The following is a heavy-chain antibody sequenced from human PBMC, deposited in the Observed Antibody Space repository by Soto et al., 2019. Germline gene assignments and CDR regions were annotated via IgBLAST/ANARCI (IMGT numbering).Heavy chain of an antibody. V-gene: IGHV4-34*01. CDR1: GGSFSGCY. D-gene: IGHD2-8*02. CDR2: INHSGST. J-gene: IGHJ4*02. CDR3: ARDKITGLFDY. Sequence: QVQIQQWGAGLLKLSETLSLTCAVYGGSFSGCYWTWIRQPPGTGLEWIGEINHSGSTNYNPSLKSRVTISVDTSKNQFSLKLTSVTAADTAVYYCARDKITGLFDYWGQGTLVTVSS.